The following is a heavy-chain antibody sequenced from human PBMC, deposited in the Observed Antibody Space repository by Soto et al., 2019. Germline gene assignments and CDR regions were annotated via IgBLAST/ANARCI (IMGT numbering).Heavy chain of an antibody. CDR1: GFTFSSYG. Sequence: GGSLRLSCAASGFTFSSYGMHWVRQAPGKGLEWVAVISYDGSNKYYADSVKGRFTISRDNSKNTLYLQMNSLRAEDTAVYYCAKVLRITGPDYWGQGTLVTVSS. CDR2: ISYDGSNK. CDR3: AKVLRITGPDY. V-gene: IGHV3-30*18. J-gene: IGHJ4*02.